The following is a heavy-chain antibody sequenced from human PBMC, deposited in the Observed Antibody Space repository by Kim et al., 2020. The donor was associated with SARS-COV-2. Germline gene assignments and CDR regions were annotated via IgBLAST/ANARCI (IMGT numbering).Heavy chain of an antibody. CDR1: AGSISSYY. V-gene: IGHV4-59*08. D-gene: IGHD2-15*01. J-gene: IGHJ3*02. CDR2: VYNTGSS. CDR3: SSHGGNDAFDI. Sequence: SETLSLTCTVSAGSISSYYCSWIRQPPGKGLEWIWYVYNTGSSNYNHSLKSRVTISVDTSKNQFSLTLSPVTAADTAAYDCSSHGGNDAFDIWGLGTMVT.